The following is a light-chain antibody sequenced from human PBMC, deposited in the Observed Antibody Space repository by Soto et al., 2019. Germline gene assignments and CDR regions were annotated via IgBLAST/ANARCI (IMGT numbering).Light chain of an antibody. CDR3: AAWDDSLRGTV. V-gene: IGLV1-47*02. CDR1: SSNIGTNY. CDR2: SNN. Sequence: QSVLTQPPSASGTPGQRVTISCSGSSSNIGTNYVYWYQQLPGTAPKLLIYSNNQRPSGVPDRFSGSKSGSSASLAISGLRSEDEDDYYCAAWDDSLRGTVFGGGTKLTVL. J-gene: IGLJ2*01.